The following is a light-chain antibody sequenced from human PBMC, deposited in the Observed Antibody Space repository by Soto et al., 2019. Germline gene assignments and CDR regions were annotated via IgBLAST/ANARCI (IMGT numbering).Light chain of an antibody. V-gene: IGKV3-15*01. CDR1: QSISSN. CDR2: GAS. J-gene: IGKJ4*01. Sequence: TVMTQYPATLSVSPGERATLSCRPIQSISSNLAWYQQKPGQAPRLLIYGASTRATGIPARFTGSGSGTEFTLTISSLQSEDFAVYYCQQYNNWPLTFGGGTKVDI. CDR3: QQYNNWPLT.